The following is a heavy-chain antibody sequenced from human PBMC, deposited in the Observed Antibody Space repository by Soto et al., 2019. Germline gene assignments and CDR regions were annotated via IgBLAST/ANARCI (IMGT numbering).Heavy chain of an antibody. J-gene: IGHJ5*02. CDR1: GGSISSYY. D-gene: IGHD3-3*01. CDR2: IYYSGST. CDR3: ARVMYYALWSGYNWFDP. V-gene: IGHV4-59*01. Sequence: SETLSLTCTVSGGSISSYYWSWIRQPPGKGLEWIGYIYYSGSTNYNPSLKSRVTISVDTSKNQFSLKLSSVTAADTAVYYCARVMYYALWSGYNWFDPWGQGTLVTVSS.